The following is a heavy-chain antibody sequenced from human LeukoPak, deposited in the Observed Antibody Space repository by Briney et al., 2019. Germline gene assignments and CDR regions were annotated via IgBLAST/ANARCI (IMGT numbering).Heavy chain of an antibody. Sequence: PGGSLRLSCAASGFTFSSYGMHWVRQAPGKGLEWVAFIRYDGSNKYYADSVKGRFTISRDNSKNTLYLQMNSLRAEDTAVYYCAKDEGSTSSPRFFDYWGQGTLVTVSS. J-gene: IGHJ4*02. CDR3: AKDEGSTSSPRFFDY. CDR2: IRYDGSNK. V-gene: IGHV3-30*02. D-gene: IGHD2-2*01. CDR1: GFTFSSYG.